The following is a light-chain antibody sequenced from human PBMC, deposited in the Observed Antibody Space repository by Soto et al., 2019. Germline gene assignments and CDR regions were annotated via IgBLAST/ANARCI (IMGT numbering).Light chain of an antibody. Sequence: DIQMTQSPSSLSASVGDRVTITCRASQAISTYVNWYQHIPGKAPKLLIYAASRLHSGVPSTFSGSGSGTEFTLTISSLQPEDFATYFCQHSYRSPWTFGQETKVEI. J-gene: IGKJ1*01. CDR2: AAS. CDR3: QHSYRSPWT. V-gene: IGKV1-39*01. CDR1: QAISTY.